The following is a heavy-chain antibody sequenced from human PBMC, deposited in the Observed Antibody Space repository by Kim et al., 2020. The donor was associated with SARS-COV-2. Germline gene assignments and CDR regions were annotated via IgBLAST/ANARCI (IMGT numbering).Heavy chain of an antibody. Sequence: SVKVSCKASGFTFTSSAVQWVRQARGQRLEWIGWIVVGSGNTNYAQKFQERVTITRDMSTSTAYMELSSLRSEDTAVYYCAADRVAVAGWGDYYYYGMDVWGQGTTVTVSS. V-gene: IGHV1-58*01. J-gene: IGHJ6*02. CDR3: AADRVAVAGWGDYYYYGMDV. CDR1: GFTFTSSA. CDR2: IVVGSGNT. D-gene: IGHD6-19*01.